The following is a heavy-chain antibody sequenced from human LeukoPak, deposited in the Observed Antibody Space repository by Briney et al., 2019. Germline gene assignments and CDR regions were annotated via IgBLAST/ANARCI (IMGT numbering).Heavy chain of an antibody. V-gene: IGHV3-74*01. D-gene: IGHD3-10*01. CDR1: GLAFSAYK. J-gene: IGHJ4*02. CDR2: ISTDGYTT. CDR3: VKEGYYGWGSSPTFYFDY. Sequence: GGSLRLSCAASGLAFSAYKMHWVRHAPRKGLVWDSRISTDGYTTDYADFVQGRFTASRDNTKNTWSLEMNSLRAEDTAVYYCVKEGYYGWGSSPTFYFDYWGQGTRVTVSS.